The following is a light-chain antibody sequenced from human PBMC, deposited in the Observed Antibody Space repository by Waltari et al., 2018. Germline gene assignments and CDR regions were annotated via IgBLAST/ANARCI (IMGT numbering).Light chain of an antibody. V-gene: IGKV3-20*01. CDR2: GAS. Sequence: EIVLTQSPGTLSLSPGESATLSCRASQSVGSNYLAWYQQRPGQAPRLLIYGASSRATGTPERCSGSGSRKDFTLSSSRLEAEYFAVYYCQHYVRTWAFGQGTKVEIK. CDR1: QSVGSNY. J-gene: IGKJ1*01. CDR3: QHYVRTWA.